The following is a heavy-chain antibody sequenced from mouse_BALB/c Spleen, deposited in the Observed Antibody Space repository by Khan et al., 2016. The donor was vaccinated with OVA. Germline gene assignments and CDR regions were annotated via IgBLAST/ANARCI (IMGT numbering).Heavy chain of an antibody. Sequence: EVELVESGGDLVKPGGSLKLSCAASGFTFSTYGMPWVRQTPDKRLEWVATISTGGSYTYYPDSVKGRFTISRDNAKTTLYLQMSSLKSEDTAMFYCTRLAYYYDSKWFAYWGQGTLVTVSA. CDR1: GFTFSTYG. D-gene: IGHD1-1*01. J-gene: IGHJ3*01. CDR2: ISTGGSYT. CDR3: TRLAYYYDSKWFAY. V-gene: IGHV5-6*01.